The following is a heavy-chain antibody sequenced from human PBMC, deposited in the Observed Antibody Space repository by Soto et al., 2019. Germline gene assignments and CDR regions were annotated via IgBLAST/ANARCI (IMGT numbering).Heavy chain of an antibody. CDR3: ARASEYDPRYYYYYGMDV. V-gene: IGHV3-74*01. Sequence: PGGSLRLSCAASGFTFSSYWMHWVRQAPGKGLVWVSRINSDGSSTSYADSVKGRFTISRDNAKNTLYLQMSSLRAEDTAVYYCARASEYDPRYYYYYGMDVWGQGTTVTVSS. CDR1: GFTFSSYW. D-gene: IGHD1-1*01. J-gene: IGHJ6*02. CDR2: INSDGSST.